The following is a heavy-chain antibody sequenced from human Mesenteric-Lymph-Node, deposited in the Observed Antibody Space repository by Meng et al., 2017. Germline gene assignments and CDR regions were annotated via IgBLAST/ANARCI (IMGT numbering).Heavy chain of an antibody. CDR2: INPNSGGT. Sequence: ASVKVSCKASGYTFTGYYMHWVRQAPGQGLEWMGWINPNSGGTNYAQKFQGRVTMTRDTSISTAYMELSRLRSDDTAVYYCARVDGYYYDSSGSWYYFDYWGQGTLVTVSS. J-gene: IGHJ4*02. CDR1: GYTFTGYY. CDR3: ARVDGYYYDSSGSWYYFDY. D-gene: IGHD3-22*01. V-gene: IGHV1-2*02.